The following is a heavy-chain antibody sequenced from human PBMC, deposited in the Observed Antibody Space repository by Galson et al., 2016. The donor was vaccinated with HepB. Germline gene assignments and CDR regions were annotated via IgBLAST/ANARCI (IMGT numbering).Heavy chain of an antibody. J-gene: IGHJ4*02. CDR1: GGSFSSYY. Sequence: ETLSLTCTVSGGSFSSYYWSWIRQPPGKGLEWIGYMYYIGSTSYNPSLASRVTISVDTSKNQFSLRVSSVTAADTAVYYCARDFSFDIDHWGQGTLVIVSS. CDR3: ARDFSFDIDH. D-gene: IGHD2/OR15-2a*01. V-gene: IGHV4-59*01. CDR2: MYYIGST.